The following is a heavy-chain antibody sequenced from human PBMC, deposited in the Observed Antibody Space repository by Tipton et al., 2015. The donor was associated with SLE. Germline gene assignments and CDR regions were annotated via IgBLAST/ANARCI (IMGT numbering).Heavy chain of an antibody. D-gene: IGHD3-9*01. V-gene: IGHV4-30-2*05. Sequence: TLSLTCAVSGGSISSGGYSWSWIRQPPGKGLEWIGYIYHSGSTNYNPSLKSRVTISVDKSKNQFSLKLSSVTAADTAVYYCARAVLYYDILTGYYPHWFDPWGQGTLVTVSS. J-gene: IGHJ5*02. CDR1: GGSISSGGYS. CDR2: IYHSGST. CDR3: ARAVLYYDILTGYYPHWFDP.